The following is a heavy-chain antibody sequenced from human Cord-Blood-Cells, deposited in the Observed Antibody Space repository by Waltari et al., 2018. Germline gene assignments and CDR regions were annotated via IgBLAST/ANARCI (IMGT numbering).Heavy chain of an antibody. V-gene: IGHV4-59*01. CDR2: IYYSGST. Sequence: QVQLQESGPGLVKPSETLSLTCTVSGGSISSYYWSWIRQPPGKGLEWIGYIYYSGSTNYNPSLNSRVTISVDTSKNQFSLKLSSVTAADTAVYYCARVRGYSGYDAFDIWGQGTMVTVSS. CDR3: ARVRGYSGYDAFDI. D-gene: IGHD5-12*01. J-gene: IGHJ3*02. CDR1: GGSISSYY.